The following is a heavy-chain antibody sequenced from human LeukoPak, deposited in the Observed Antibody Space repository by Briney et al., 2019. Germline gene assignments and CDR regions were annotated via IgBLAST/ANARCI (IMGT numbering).Heavy chain of an antibody. CDR1: GGSISSYY. J-gene: IGHJ5*02. CDR3: ARSSYVIWFDP. CDR2: IYTSGST. V-gene: IGHV4-4*07. Sequence: LETLSLTCTVPGGSISSYYWSWIRQPAGKGLEWIGRIYTSGSTNYNPSLKSRVTMSVDTSKNQFSLKLSSVTAADTAVYYCARSSYVIWFDPWGQGTLVTVSS. D-gene: IGHD2-21*01.